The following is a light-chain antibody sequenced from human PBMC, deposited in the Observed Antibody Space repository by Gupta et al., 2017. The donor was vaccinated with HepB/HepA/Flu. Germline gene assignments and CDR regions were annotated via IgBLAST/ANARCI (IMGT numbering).Light chain of an antibody. J-gene: IGKJ2*01. CDR1: QSVLYSSNNKNY. CDR3: QQEDSTTYT. Sequence: DIVMTQSPDSLAVSLGERATINCKSSQSVLYSSNNKNYLAWYQQKPGQPPKLLIYWASTRESGVPDRFSGSGSGKDFTLNISSLQAEDVAGYYCQQEDSTTYTFGQGTKLEIK. CDR2: WAS. V-gene: IGKV4-1*01.